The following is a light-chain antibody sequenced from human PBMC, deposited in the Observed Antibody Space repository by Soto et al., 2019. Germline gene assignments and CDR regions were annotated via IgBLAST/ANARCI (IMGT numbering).Light chain of an antibody. Sequence: QSVLTQPVSVSGSPGQSITISCTGTSSDVGSYNLVSWYQQHPGKAPKLMIYERSKRPSGVSNRFSGSKSGNTASLTISGLQAEDEADYYCCSYAGSVVFGGGTKLTVL. CDR2: ERS. CDR1: SSDVGSYNL. V-gene: IGLV2-23*01. CDR3: CSYAGSVV. J-gene: IGLJ2*01.